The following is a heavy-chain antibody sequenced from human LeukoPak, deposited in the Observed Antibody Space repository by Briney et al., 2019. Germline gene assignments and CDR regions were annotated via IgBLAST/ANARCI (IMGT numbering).Heavy chain of an antibody. CDR1: GYTFTSYG. J-gene: IGHJ4*02. D-gene: IGHD7-27*01. CDR3: TRGPPNWGYDF. V-gene: IGHV1-18*01. CDR2: ISAYNGNT. Sequence: GASVKVSCKASGYTFTSYGISWVRQAPGQGLEWMGWISAYNGNTNYAQKLQGRVTMTRDTSINTAYMELSGLISEDTAVYYCTRGPPNWGYDFWGQGTLVTVSS.